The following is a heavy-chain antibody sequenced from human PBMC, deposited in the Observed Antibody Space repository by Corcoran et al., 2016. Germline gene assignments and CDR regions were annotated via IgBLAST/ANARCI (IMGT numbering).Heavy chain of an antibody. CDR3: TGIVGATFAFDI. Sequence: EVQLVESGGGLVKPGGSLRLSCAASGFTFSNAWMSWVRQAPGKGLEWVGRIKSKTDGGKTDYAAPVKGRFTISRDDSKNTLYLQMNSLKTEDTAVYYCTGIVGATFAFDIWGQGTMVTVSS. J-gene: IGHJ3*02. CDR1: GFTFSNAW. D-gene: IGHD1-26*01. CDR2: IKSKTDGGKT. V-gene: IGHV3-15*01.